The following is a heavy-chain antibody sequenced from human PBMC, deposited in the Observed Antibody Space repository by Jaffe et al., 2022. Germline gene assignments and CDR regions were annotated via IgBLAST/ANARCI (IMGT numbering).Heavy chain of an antibody. J-gene: IGHJ3*02. CDR1: GGSISSGSYY. CDR3: ARDSSPGYCSSTSCLDAFDI. V-gene: IGHV4-61*02. CDR2: IYTSGST. D-gene: IGHD2-2*01. Sequence: QVQLQESGPGLVKPSQTLSLTCTVSGGSISSGSYYWSWIRQPAGKGLEWIGRIYTSGSTNYNPSLKSRVTISVDTSKNQFSLKLSSVTAADTAVYYCARDSSPGYCSSTSCLDAFDIWGQGTMVTVSS.